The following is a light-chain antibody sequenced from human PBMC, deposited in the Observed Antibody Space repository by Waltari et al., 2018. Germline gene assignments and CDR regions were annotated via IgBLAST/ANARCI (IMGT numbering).Light chain of an antibody. Sequence: EIVLTQSPGTLSLSPGERATLSCRASQSVSRALAWYQQKPGQAPRLLISGASNRATGIPDGFSGSGSGTDFSLTISSLEPEDFAVYYCQRYVRLPATFGQGTKVEIK. J-gene: IGKJ1*01. CDR2: GAS. CDR3: QRYVRLPAT. V-gene: IGKV3-20*01. CDR1: QSVSRA.